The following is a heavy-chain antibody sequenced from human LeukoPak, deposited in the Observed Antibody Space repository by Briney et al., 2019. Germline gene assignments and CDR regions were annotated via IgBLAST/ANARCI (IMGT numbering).Heavy chain of an antibody. Sequence: SETLSLTCTVSGGSINSGGYYWTWIRQHPGKGLEWIGYIYYSGSTNYNPSLKSRVTISVDTSKNQFSLKLSSVTAADTAVYYCARGARAGYNLEPFDYWGQGTLVTVSS. J-gene: IGHJ4*02. V-gene: IGHV4-61*08. CDR1: GGSINSGGYY. CDR3: ARGARAGYNLEPFDY. CDR2: IYYSGST. D-gene: IGHD5-24*01.